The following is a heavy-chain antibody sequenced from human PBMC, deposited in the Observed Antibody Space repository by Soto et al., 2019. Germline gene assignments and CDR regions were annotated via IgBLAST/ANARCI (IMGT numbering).Heavy chain of an antibody. Sequence: QVQLVQSGAEVKKPGSSVKVSCKASGGTFSSYAISWVRQAPGQGLEWMGGIIPIFGTANYAQKFQGRVTITADESTSTAYMELSSLRSEDTAVYYCAGGLGTWFGELNDAFDIWGQGTMVTVSS. CDR3: AGGLGTWFGELNDAFDI. CDR2: IIPIFGTA. D-gene: IGHD3-10*01. J-gene: IGHJ3*02. V-gene: IGHV1-69*01. CDR1: GGTFSSYA.